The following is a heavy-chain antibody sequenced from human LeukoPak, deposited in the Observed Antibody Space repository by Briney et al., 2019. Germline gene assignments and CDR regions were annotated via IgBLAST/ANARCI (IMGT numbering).Heavy chain of an antibody. D-gene: IGHD3-16*01. Sequence: PSETLSLTCSVSGGSISIYYWTWSRQPPGKGLEWIGYRYYSGSTTYNPSLKSRVTISVDTSKSQFSLKLISVTAADTAIYYCARVRGDFETDWGQGTLVTVSS. J-gene: IGHJ1*01. V-gene: IGHV4-59*01. CDR3: ARVRGDFETD. CDR2: RYYSGST. CDR1: GGSISIYY.